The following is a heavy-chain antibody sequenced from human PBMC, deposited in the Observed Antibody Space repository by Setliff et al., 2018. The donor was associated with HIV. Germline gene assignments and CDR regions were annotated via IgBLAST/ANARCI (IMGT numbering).Heavy chain of an antibody. Sequence: SETLSLTCPVSGDSVSSTDCLWGWVRQPPGMGLQWIVTLYNSEITNYNPSFKNRVTMSVDKSRNHFSLILNSVTAADTAIYYCVRASLPGNHVFFDYWGQGRLVTVSS. CDR3: VRASLPGNHVFFDY. CDR1: GDSVSSTDCL. V-gene: IGHV4-39*07. J-gene: IGHJ4*02. CDR2: LYNSEIT.